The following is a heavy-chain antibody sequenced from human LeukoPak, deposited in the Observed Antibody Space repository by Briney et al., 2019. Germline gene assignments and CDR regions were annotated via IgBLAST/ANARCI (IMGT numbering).Heavy chain of an antibody. V-gene: IGHV1-46*01. D-gene: IGHD3-22*01. CDR1: GYTFTSYY. CDR2: INPSGGST. CDR3: AKRRASDGSGYRAFEF. Sequence: AASVKVSCKASGYTFTSYYMHWVRQAPGQGLEWLGIINPSGGSTSYAQKFQGRVTMTRDTSTSTVYMELSSLRAEDTAVYYCAKRRASDGSGYRAFEFWGQGTLVTVSS. J-gene: IGHJ4*02.